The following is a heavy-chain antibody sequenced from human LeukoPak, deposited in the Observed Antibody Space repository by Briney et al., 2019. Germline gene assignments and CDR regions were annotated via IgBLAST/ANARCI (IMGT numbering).Heavy chain of an antibody. D-gene: IGHD3-10*01. Sequence: GGSLRLSCAASGFTFSSYSMNWVRQAPGKGLEWVSSISSSSSYIYYADSVKGRFTISRDNAKNSLYLQMNSLRAEDTALYFCAKTYYYLSGSLPEDYWGQGALVTVSS. V-gene: IGHV3-21*04. CDR1: GFTFSSYS. CDR2: ISSSSSYI. J-gene: IGHJ4*02. CDR3: AKTYYYLSGSLPEDY.